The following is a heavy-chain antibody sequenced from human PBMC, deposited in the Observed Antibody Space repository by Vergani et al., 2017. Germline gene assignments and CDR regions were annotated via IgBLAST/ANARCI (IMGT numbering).Heavy chain of an antibody. Sequence: EVQLVQSGAEVKKPGESLRISCKGSGYSFTSYWISWVRQMPGKGLEWMGRIDPSDSYTNYSPSFQGHVTISADKSISTAYLQWSSLKASDTAMYYCARLGYCSSTSCYVGYYYMDVWGKGTMVTVSS. D-gene: IGHD2-2*01. CDR2: IDPSDSYT. V-gene: IGHV5-10-1*03. J-gene: IGHJ6*03. CDR3: ARLGYCSSTSCYVGYYYMDV. CDR1: GYSFTSYW.